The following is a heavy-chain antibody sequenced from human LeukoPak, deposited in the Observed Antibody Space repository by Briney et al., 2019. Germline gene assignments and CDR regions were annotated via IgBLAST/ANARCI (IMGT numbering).Heavy chain of an antibody. D-gene: IGHD3-22*01. Sequence: SVKVSCKASGGTFSSYAISWVRQAPGQGLEWMGRIIPILGIANYAQKFQGRVTITADKSTSTAYMELSSLRSEDTAVYYCATHYYDSSGYSDYYYGVDVWGQGTTVTVSS. CDR2: IIPILGIA. CDR1: GGTFSSYA. CDR3: ATHYYDSSGYSDYYYGVDV. V-gene: IGHV1-69*04. J-gene: IGHJ6*02.